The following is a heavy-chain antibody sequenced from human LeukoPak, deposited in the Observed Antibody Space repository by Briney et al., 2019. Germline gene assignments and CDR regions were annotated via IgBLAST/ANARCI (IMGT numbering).Heavy chain of an antibody. CDR1: GFSFSTYS. Sequence: GGSLRLSCAASGFSFSTYSMNWVRQAPGKGLEWVSYISRSGSTIYYADSVKGRFTISRDNAKNSLYLQMSNLRAEDTAVYFCARGGGLDVWGQGATVTVSS. D-gene: IGHD3-16*01. J-gene: IGHJ6*02. CDR3: ARGGGLDV. CDR2: ISRSGSTI. V-gene: IGHV3-48*04.